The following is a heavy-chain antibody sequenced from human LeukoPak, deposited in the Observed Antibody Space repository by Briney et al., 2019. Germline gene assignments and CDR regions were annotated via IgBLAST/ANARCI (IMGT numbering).Heavy chain of an antibody. CDR3: ARKREGPTTGIDS. CDR2: IYSSGRS. V-gene: IGHV4-39*07. J-gene: IGHJ4*02. CDR1: GASISSTNSY. Sequence: SETLSLTFTVSGASISSTNSYWGWIRQSPRTGLEWIGNIYSSGRSYYNPSLKSRVTISIDTSDKQFSLKLTSVTAADTAVYYCARKREGPTTGIDSWGQGTLVTVSS. D-gene: IGHD1-26*01.